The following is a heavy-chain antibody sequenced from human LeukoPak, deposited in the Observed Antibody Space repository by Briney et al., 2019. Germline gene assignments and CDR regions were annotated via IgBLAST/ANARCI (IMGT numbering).Heavy chain of an antibody. D-gene: IGHD3-22*01. CDR2: INQDGSEK. J-gene: IGHJ4*02. Sequence: GGSLRLSCAASGLTLSNYWMTWVRQAPGKGLEWVANINQDGSEKNYVDSVKGRFTISGDNAKNPLYLEMNSLRAEDMGVYYCARDSRGYPYWGQGTLVTVSS. CDR3: ARDSRGYPY. CDR1: GLTLSNYW. V-gene: IGHV3-7*05.